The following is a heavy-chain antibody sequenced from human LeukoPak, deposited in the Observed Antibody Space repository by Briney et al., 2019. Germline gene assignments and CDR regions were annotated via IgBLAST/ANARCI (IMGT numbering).Heavy chain of an antibody. Sequence: ASVKVSCKASGYTFTNYGVNWVRQAPGQGLEWMGIINPSGGSTSYAQKFQGRVTMTRDMSTSTVYMELSSLRSEDTAVYYCARDHPDRIAAAGFQHWGQGTLVTVSS. CDR2: INPSGGST. J-gene: IGHJ1*01. CDR1: GYTFTNYG. V-gene: IGHV1-46*01. CDR3: ARDHPDRIAAAGFQH. D-gene: IGHD6-13*01.